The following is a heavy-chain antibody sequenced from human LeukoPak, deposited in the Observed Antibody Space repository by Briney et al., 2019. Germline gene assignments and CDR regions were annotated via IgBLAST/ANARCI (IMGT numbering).Heavy chain of an antibody. CDR2: INPSGGST. CDR3: ARDGGYCVDP. D-gene: IGHD2-15*01. J-gene: IGHJ5*02. V-gene: IGHV1-46*02. Sequence: ASVKVSCKASGYSFNNMHWVRQAPGQGLEWMGIINPSGGSTSYAQKFQGRITMTRDTSTSTVYMEPSSLTSEDTAVYYCARDGGYCVDPWGQGTLVTVSS. CDR1: GYSFNN.